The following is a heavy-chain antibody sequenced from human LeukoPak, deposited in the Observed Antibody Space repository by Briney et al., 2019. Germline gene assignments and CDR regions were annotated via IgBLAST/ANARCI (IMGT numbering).Heavy chain of an antibody. J-gene: IGHJ3*02. V-gene: IGHV3-21*01. CDR2: ISSSSSYI. D-gene: IGHD2-2*01. Sequence: GGSLRLSCAASGFTFSSYSMNWVRQAPGKGLEWVSSISSSSSYIYYADSVKGRFTISRDNAKNSLYLQMNSLRAEDTAVYYCARATYCSSTSCYVGYDAFDIWGQGTMVTVSS. CDR1: GFTFSSYS. CDR3: ARATYCSSTSCYVGYDAFDI.